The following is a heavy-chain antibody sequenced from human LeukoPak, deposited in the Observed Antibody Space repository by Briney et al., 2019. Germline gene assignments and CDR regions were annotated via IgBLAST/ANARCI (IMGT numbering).Heavy chain of an antibody. J-gene: IGHJ6*02. V-gene: IGHV4-4*02. Sequence: PSETLSLTCAVSSDSMTSDNWWSWVRQPPGKGLEWIGETFHRGSTNYNPSLKSRITMSLDKSKNQFSLTLSSVTAADTAVYYCARIPFHYYSLDVWGQGATVTVSS. CDR2: TFHRGST. D-gene: IGHD2-21*01. CDR3: ARIPFHYYSLDV. CDR1: SDSMTSDNW.